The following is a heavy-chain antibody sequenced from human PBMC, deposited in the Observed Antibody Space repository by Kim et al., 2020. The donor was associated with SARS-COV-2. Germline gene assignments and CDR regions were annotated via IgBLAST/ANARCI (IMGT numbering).Heavy chain of an antibody. V-gene: IGHV3-21*01. CDR1: GFTFSSYS. Sequence: GGSLRLSCAASGFTFSSYSMNWVRQAPGKGLEWVSSISSSSTYIYYADSVKGRFTIPRDNAKNSLYLQMNSLRAEDTAVYYCTRSGRGVRGVTDYWVQGTLVTISS. D-gene: IGHD3-10*01. CDR3: TRSGRGVRGVTDY. CDR2: ISSSSTYI. J-gene: IGHJ4*02.